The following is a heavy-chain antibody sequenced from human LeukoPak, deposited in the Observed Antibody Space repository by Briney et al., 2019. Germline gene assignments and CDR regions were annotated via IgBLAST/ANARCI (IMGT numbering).Heavy chain of an antibody. V-gene: IGHV4-39*07. Sequence: SETLSLTCTVSGGSISSTSYYWGWIRQPPGKGLEWIGSLYYTGSTYYNPPLKSRVTISVDKSKNQFSLKLSSVTAADTAVYYCASYDSSGYTFDYWGQGTLVTVSS. J-gene: IGHJ4*02. CDR2: LYYTGST. D-gene: IGHD3-22*01. CDR1: GGSISSTSYY. CDR3: ASYDSSGYTFDY.